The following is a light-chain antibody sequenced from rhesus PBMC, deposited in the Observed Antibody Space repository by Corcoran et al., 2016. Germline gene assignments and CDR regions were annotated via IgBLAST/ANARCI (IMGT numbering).Light chain of an antibody. J-gene: IGKJ2*01. V-gene: IGKV2-65*01. CDR2: KVS. CDR1: QSLVHSNGNTY. CDR3: MQYTHIPYS. Sequence: DVVMTQSPLALPITPGQPASISCRSSQSLVHSNGNTYLSWFQQKPGQPPMLLNYKVSNRYSVGPDRFSGSGAGTEFKLKISRVEAEDVGVYYFMQYTHIPYSFGQGTKVEIK.